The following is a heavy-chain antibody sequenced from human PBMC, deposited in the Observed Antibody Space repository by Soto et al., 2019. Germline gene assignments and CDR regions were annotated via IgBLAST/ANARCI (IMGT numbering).Heavy chain of an antibody. D-gene: IGHD1-1*01. V-gene: IGHV3-7*01. CDR2: IRQDGGEE. CDR1: GLSFSSHW. J-gene: IGHJ3*02. CDR3: AKSEGYSFDI. Sequence: EVQLVEPGGGLVQPGGSLRLSCAASGLSFSSHWMSWVRQAPGRGLEWVANIRQDGGEEQYSDSVKGRFTLSRDNAKNSLYLQMNGLRVDDTAVYYCAKSEGYSFDIRGQGTMVTVSS.